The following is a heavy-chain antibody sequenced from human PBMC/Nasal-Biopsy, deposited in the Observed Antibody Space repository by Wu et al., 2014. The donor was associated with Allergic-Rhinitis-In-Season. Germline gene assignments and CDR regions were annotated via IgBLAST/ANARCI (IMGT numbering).Heavy chain of an antibody. CDR1: EFIFESYS. V-gene: IGHV3-7*01. CDR2: IKEDGREK. D-gene: IGHD6-13*01. CDR3: ARYGYSSWELDH. J-gene: IGHJ4*02. Sequence: LRLSCAASEFIFESYSMNWVRQAPGKGLEWVANIKEDGREKYYVDSVKGRFTISRDNAKNSLYLQMNSPRAEDTAMYYCARYGYSSWELDHWGQGTLVTVSS.